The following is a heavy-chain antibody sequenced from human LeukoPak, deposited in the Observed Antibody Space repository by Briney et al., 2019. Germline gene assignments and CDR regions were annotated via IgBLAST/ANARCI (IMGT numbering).Heavy chain of an antibody. D-gene: IGHD4-23*01. CDR2: IGSSGSTV. CDR1: GFTFSAYE. CDR3: ARDTLEYSNSPDALDI. Sequence: GGSLRLSCAASGFTFSAYEMNWVRQAPGKGLEWVSYIGSSGSTVYYADSVKGRFTISRDNAKNSLYMQMESLRDEDTAIYYCARDTLEYSNSPDALDIWGQGTMVTVSS. J-gene: IGHJ3*02. V-gene: IGHV3-48*03.